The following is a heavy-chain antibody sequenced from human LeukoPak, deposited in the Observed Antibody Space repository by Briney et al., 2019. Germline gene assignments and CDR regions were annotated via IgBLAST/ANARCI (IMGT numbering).Heavy chain of an antibody. CDR3: ARDDTYGGKPRDYYGMDV. CDR2: ISSSSSTI. D-gene: IGHD4-23*01. J-gene: IGHJ6*02. CDR1: GFTFSSYS. Sequence: GGSLRLSCAASGFTFSSYSMNWVRQAPGKGLEWVSYISSSSSTIYYADSVKGRFTISRDNAKNSLYLQMNSLRAEDTAVYYCARDDTYGGKPRDYYGMDVWGQGTTVTVSS. V-gene: IGHV3-48*04.